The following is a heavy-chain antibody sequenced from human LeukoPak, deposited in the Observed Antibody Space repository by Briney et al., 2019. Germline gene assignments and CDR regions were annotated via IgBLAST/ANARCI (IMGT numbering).Heavy chain of an antibody. V-gene: IGHV4-39*01. Sequence: SGTLSLTCTVSGASISSNTYYWGWIRQPPGKGLQWIGNIHYSGSTYYNPSLKSRVTISVDSSKNQFSLRLNSVTAADTAVYSCARLKTVRFLEWLFDFWGQGTLVTVSS. D-gene: IGHD3-3*01. CDR3: ARLKTVRFLEWLFDF. CDR2: IHYSGST. CDR1: GASISSNTYY. J-gene: IGHJ4*02.